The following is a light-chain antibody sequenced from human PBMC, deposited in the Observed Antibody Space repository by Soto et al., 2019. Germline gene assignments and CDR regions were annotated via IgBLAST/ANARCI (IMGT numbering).Light chain of an antibody. J-gene: IGLJ1*01. CDR3: SSYTTSTTYV. V-gene: IGLV2-14*01. CDR1: SSDVGRYNY. CDR2: EVR. Sequence: QSALTHPASVSGSPGQSITISCTGTSSDVGRYNYVSWYQHHPGKAPKLMIYEVRNRPSGVSDRFSGSKSGNAASLTISGLQAEDEADYYCSSYTTSTTYVFGAGTKLTVL.